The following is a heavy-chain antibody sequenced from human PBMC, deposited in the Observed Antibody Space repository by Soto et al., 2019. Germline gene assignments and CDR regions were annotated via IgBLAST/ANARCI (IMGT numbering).Heavy chain of an antibody. J-gene: IGHJ4*02. Sequence: SVKVSCKASGGTFSSYAISWVRQAPGQGLEWMGGIIPIFGTANYAQKFQGRVTITADESTSTAYMELSSLRSEDTAVYYCARDQAGSWTQPATLDYWGQGTLVTVSS. CDR3: ARDQAGSWTQPATLDY. CDR2: IIPIFGTA. V-gene: IGHV1-69*13. D-gene: IGHD6-13*01. CDR1: GGTFSSYA.